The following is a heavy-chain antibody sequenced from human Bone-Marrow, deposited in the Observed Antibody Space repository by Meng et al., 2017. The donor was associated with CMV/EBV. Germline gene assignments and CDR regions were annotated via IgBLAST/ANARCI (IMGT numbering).Heavy chain of an antibody. D-gene: IGHD2-21*01. V-gene: IGHV1-8*02. CDR1: GGTFSSYA. J-gene: IGHJ5*02. CDR2: MNPNSGNT. CDR3: ARLIAREANWFDP. Sequence: ASVKVSCKASGGTFSSYAISWVRQATGQGLEWMGWMNPNSGNTGYAQKFQGRVTMTRNTSISTAYMELSSLRSEDTAVYYCARLIAREANWFDPWGQGTLVTVSS.